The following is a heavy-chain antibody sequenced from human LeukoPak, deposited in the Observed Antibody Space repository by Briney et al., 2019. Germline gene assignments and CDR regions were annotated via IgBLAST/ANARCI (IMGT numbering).Heavy chain of an antibody. D-gene: IGHD2-2*01. Sequence: PSETLSLTCAVYGGSFSGYYWSWIRQPPGKGLEWIGEINHSGSTNYNPSLKSRVTISVDTSKNQFSLKLSSVTAADTAVYYCAREARPARTADLWGRGTLVTVSS. V-gene: IGHV4-34*01. CDR1: GGSFSGYY. J-gene: IGHJ2*01. CDR3: AREARPARTADL. CDR2: INHSGST.